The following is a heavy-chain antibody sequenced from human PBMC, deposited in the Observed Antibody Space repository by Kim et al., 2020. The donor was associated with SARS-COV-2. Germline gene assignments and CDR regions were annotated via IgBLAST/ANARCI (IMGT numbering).Heavy chain of an antibody. CDR3: ARVSGPGGAFDI. CDR2: TNTDGSST. CDR1: GFTFSSYW. Sequence: GGSLRLSCAASGFTFSSYWMHWVRQAPGKGLVWVSRTNTDGSSTSYADSVKGRFTISRDNAKNTLYLQMNSLRAEDTAVYYCARVSGPGGAFDIWGQGT. D-gene: IGHD3-10*01. V-gene: IGHV3-74*01. J-gene: IGHJ3*02.